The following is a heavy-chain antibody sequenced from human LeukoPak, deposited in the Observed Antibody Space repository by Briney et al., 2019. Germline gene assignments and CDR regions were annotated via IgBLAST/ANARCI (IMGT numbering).Heavy chain of an antibody. V-gene: IGHV1-2*02. CDR3: ARGLYSSSSSWFDP. D-gene: IGHD6-6*01. CDR2: INPNSGGT. CDR1: GYTFTGYY. J-gene: IGHJ5*02. Sequence: ASVKVSCKASGYTFTGYYIHWVRQAPGQGLEWMGWINPNSGGTNYAQKFQGRVTMTRDTSISTAYMELSRLRSDDTAVYYCARGLYSSSSSWFDPWGQGTLVTVSS.